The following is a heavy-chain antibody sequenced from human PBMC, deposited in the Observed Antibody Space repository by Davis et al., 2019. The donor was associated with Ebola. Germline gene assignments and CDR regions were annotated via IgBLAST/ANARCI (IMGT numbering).Heavy chain of an antibody. V-gene: IGHV4-59*08. CDR2: IYYSGST. J-gene: IGHJ4*02. D-gene: IGHD6-6*01. CDR3: AKWNQHSSSYDY. CDR1: GGSISSYY. Sequence: SETLSLTCTVSGGSISSYYWSWIRQPPGKGLEWIGYIYYSGSTNYNPSLKSRVTISVDTSKNQFSLKLSSVTAADTAVYYCAKWNQHSSSYDYWGQGTLVTVSS.